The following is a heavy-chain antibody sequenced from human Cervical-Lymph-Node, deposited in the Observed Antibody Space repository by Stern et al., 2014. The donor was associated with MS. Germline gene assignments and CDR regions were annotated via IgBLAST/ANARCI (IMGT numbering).Heavy chain of an antibody. D-gene: IGHD3-3*01. CDR2: IYHVGRN. CDR1: GASITSGNW. CDR3: ARDNRFENFDY. J-gene: IGHJ4*02. Sequence: QLKLQESGPGLVKPSGTLSLTCAVSGASITSGNWWSWVRQYPGKWLEWIGEIYHVGRNNYNPSLKSRVTISVDKYKNQCSLNLTSVTAADTAIYYCARDNRFENFDYWGQGTLVTVSS. V-gene: IGHV4-4*02.